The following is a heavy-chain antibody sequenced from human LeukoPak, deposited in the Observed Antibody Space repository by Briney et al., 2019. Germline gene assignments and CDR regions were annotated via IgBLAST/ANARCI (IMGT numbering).Heavy chain of an antibody. CDR2: IYSGGST. V-gene: IGHV3-66*01. Sequence: GGSLRLSCAASGFTVSSNYMSWVRQAPGKGLEWVSVIYSGGSTYYADSVKGRFTISRDNAKNSLYLQMNSLRAEDTAVYYCASSVDKGFWHYYYMDVWGKGTTVTVSS. CDR1: GFTVSSNY. J-gene: IGHJ6*03. CDR3: ASSVDKGFWHYYYMDV. D-gene: IGHD3-3*01.